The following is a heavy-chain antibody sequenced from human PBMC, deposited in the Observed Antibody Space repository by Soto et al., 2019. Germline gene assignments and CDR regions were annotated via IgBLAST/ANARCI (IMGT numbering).Heavy chain of an antibody. CDR1: GGTFSSYA. J-gene: IGHJ4*02. CDR2: IIPIFGTA. Sequence: QVQLVQSGAEVKKPGSPVKVSCKASGGTFSSYAISWVLQAPGQGLEWMGGIIPIFGTANYAQKFQGRVTITADESTSTAYMELSSLRSEDTAVYYCAESSGYCTGGSCPFRYWCQGTLLTVSS. CDR3: AESSGYCTGGSCPFRY. V-gene: IGHV1-69*01. D-gene: IGHD2-15*01.